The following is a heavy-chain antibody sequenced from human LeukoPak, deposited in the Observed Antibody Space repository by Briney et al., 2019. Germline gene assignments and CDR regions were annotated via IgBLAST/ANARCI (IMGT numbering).Heavy chain of an antibody. V-gene: IGHV3-15*01. CDR2: MKSKTDGGTT. J-gene: IGHJ3*02. D-gene: IGHD3-9*01. Sequence: GGSLRLSCAASGFTFSNAWMSWARQAPGRGLEWVGRMKSKTDGGTTDYAAPVKGRFTISRDDSKNTLYLQMNSLKTEDTAVYYCTRGDYDILTGSRIDAFDIWGQGTMVTVSS. CDR1: GFTFSNAW. CDR3: TRGDYDILTGSRIDAFDI.